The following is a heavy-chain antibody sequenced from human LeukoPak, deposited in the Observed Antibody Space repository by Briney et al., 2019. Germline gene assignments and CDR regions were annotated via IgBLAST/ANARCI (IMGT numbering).Heavy chain of an antibody. J-gene: IGHJ6*02. CDR1: GYTLTELS. CDR2: FDPEDGEI. V-gene: IGHV1-24*01. CDR3: ATDSPGYYYYGMDV. Sequence: ASVKVSCKVSGYTLTELSMHWVRQAPGKGLEWMGGFDPEDGEIIYAQKFQGRVTMTEDTSTDTAYMELSSLRSEDTAVYYCATDSPGYYYYGMDVWGQGTTVTVSS.